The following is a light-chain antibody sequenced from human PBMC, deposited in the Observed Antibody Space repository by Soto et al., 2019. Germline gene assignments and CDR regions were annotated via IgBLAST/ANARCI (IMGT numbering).Light chain of an antibody. CDR1: QSVNDD. J-gene: IGKJ3*01. CDR2: GAS. V-gene: IGKV3D-15*01. CDR3: QQYNDWPPIT. Sequence: EVVMTQSPATLSVSPGESATLSCRASQSVNDDVAWYQQKPGQAPRLLIYGASTRATDIPARFSGGGSGTEFTLTISSLQSEDFVIYYCQQYNDWPPITFGPGTKVNVK.